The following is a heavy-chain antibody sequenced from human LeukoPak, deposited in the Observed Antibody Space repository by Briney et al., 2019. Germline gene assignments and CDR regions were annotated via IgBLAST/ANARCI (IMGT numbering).Heavy chain of an antibody. CDR2: IRSKPYGGTT. D-gene: IGHD3-3*01. CDR1: GFTFGDYA. V-gene: IGHV3-49*03. Sequence: GGSLRLSCTASGFTFGDYAMSWFRQAPGKGLEWVGFIRSKPYGGTTEYAASVKGRFTISRDDSKSIAYLQMNSLKTEDTAVYYCTRALGQPYYDFWSGYYIADYWGQGTLVTVSS. J-gene: IGHJ4*02. CDR3: TRALGQPYYDFWSGYYIADY.